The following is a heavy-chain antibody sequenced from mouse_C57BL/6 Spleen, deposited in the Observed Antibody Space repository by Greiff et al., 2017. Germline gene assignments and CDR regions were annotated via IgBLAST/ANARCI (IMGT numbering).Heavy chain of an antibody. V-gene: IGHV1-15*01. CDR3: TRPVYYGSPWFAY. CDR1: GYTFTDYE. Sequence: QVQLQQSGAELVRPGASVTLSCKASGYTFTDYEMHWVKQTPVHGLEWIGAIDPETGGTAYNQKFKGKAILTADKSSSTAYMELRSLTSEDSAVYYCTRPVYYGSPWFAYWGQGTLVTVSA. D-gene: IGHD1-1*01. CDR2: IDPETGGT. J-gene: IGHJ3*01.